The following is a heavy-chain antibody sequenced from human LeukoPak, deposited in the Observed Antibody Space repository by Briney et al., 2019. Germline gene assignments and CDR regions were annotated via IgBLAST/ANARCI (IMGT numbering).Heavy chain of an antibody. CDR3: ARDPWLYDFWSGHGYFDY. CDR2: IYYSGST. Sequence: KPSETLSLTCAVYGGSFSDYYWGWIRQPPGKGLEWIGYIYYSGSTYYNPSLKSRVTISVDTSKNQFSLKLSSVTAADTAVYYCARDPWLYDFWSGHGYFDYWGQGTLVTVSS. CDR1: GGSFSDYY. V-gene: IGHV4-30-4*08. J-gene: IGHJ4*02. D-gene: IGHD3-3*01.